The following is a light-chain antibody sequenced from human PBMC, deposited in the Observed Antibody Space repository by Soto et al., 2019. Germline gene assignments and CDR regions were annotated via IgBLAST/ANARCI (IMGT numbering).Light chain of an antibody. V-gene: IGKV3-20*01. CDR3: QQYGSSPYT. Sequence: EVVLTQSPGTLSLSPGERATLSCRASQSVSSNYLAWYQQKPGQSPRLLIYAASSRATGIPDRFSGSGSGTDFTLTISRLEPDDFAIYYCQQYGSSPYTFGPGTKLETK. CDR1: QSVSSNY. CDR2: AAS. J-gene: IGKJ2*01.